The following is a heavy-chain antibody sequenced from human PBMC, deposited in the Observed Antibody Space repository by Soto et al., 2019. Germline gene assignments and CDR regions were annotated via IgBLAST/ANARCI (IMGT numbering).Heavy chain of an antibody. CDR2: IYYSGST. CDR1: GGSISSGGYY. Sequence: SETLSLTCTVSGGSISSGGYYWSWIRQHPGKGLEWIGYIYYSGSTYYNPSLKSRVTISVDTSKNQFSLKLSSVTAADTAVYYCARGFIVVVTATRGWFDPWGQGTLVTVSS. CDR3: ARGFIVVVTATRGWFDP. J-gene: IGHJ5*02. D-gene: IGHD2-21*02. V-gene: IGHV4-31*03.